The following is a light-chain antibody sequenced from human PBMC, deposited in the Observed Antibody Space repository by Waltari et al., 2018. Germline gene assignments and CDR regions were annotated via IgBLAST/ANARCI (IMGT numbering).Light chain of an antibody. CDR1: ATDIGGYDY. J-gene: IGLJ2*01. CDR3: TSYTSKNTFI. V-gene: IGLV2-14*03. CDR2: AVS. Sequence: QSALTQPASVFGSLGQSVTISCTGTATDIGGYDYVSWHHEHSGKAPKLLVFAVSNRPSGLSARFSASQSGHTASLSISGLQTEDEADYHCTSYTSKNTFIFGGGTRLTVL.